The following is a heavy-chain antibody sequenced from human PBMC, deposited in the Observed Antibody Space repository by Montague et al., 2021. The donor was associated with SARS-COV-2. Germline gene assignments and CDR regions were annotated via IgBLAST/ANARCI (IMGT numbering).Heavy chain of an antibody. V-gene: IGHV3-49*04. CDR2: IRSKAYGGTT. CDR3: TRDDFWSGYFDY. CDR1: GFTFGDYA. D-gene: IGHD3-3*01. Sequence: SLRLSCAASGFTFGDYAMSWVRQAPGKGLEWVGFIRSKAYGGTTEYAASVKGRFTISRDDSKSIAYLQMNSLETEDTAVYYCTRDDFWSGYFDYWGQGTLVTVSS. J-gene: IGHJ4*02.